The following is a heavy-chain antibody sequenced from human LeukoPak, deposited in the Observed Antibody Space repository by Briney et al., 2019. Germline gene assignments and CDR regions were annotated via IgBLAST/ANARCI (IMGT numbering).Heavy chain of an antibody. CDR1: GFTFSSYS. J-gene: IGHJ4*02. CDR2: ISSSSSYI. CDR3: ARDRVRGVING. D-gene: IGHD3-10*01. V-gene: IGHV3-21*01. Sequence: GGSLRLSCAASGFTFSSYSMNWVRQAPGKGLEWVSSISSSSSYIYYADSVKGRFTISRDNAKNSLYLQMNRLRGEDTAVYYCARDRVRGVINGWGQGTLVTVSS.